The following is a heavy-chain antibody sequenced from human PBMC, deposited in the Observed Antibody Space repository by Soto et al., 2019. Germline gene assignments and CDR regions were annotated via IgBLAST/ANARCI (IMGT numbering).Heavy chain of an antibody. Sequence: SETLSLTCSVSGGSVTSGIYYWSWIRQPPGKGLEWIGYIYSSGGTSYNPSLTSRVTISVDTSKNQFSLKLTSVTAADTAVYYCARDGDGYNNWGQGTLVTVSS. D-gene: IGHD5-12*01. V-gene: IGHV4-61*01. CDR3: ARDGDGYNN. J-gene: IGHJ4*02. CDR1: GGSVTSGIYY. CDR2: IYSSGGT.